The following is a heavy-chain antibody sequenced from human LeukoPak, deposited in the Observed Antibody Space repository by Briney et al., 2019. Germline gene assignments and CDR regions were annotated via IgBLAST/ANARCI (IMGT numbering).Heavy chain of an antibody. J-gene: IGHJ4*02. CDR1: GFTFGDYA. D-gene: IGHD6-19*01. CDR3: ARPPYSSGPFDY. CDR2: IRSKAYGGTT. Sequence: GGSLRLSCTASGFTFGDYAMSWVRQAPGKGLEWVGFIRSKAYGGTTEYAASVKGRFTISRDNAKNSLYLQMNSLRDEDTAVYYCARPPYSSGPFDYWGQGTLVTVSS. V-gene: IGHV3-49*04.